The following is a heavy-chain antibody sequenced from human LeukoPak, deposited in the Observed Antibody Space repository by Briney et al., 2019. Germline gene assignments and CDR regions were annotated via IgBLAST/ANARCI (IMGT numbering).Heavy chain of an antibody. CDR2: IYYSGST. V-gene: IGHV4-59*12. J-gene: IGHJ6*03. Sequence: SETLSLTCTVSGGSISSYYWSWIRQPPGKGLEWIGYIYYSGSTNYNPSLKSRVTMSVDTSNNGFSLKLNSVTAADTAVYYCARTYDSPGYYSPDYYYMDVWGKGTTVTISS. D-gene: IGHD3-22*01. CDR3: ARTYDSPGYYSPDYYYMDV. CDR1: GGSISSYY.